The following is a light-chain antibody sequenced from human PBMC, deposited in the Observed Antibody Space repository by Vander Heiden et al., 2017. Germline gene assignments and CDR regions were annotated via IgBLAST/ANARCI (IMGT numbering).Light chain of an antibody. CDR2: DTS. Sequence: DIQMTQSPSSLSASVGDTVTITCRASQGIKSDLGWYQQKPGKTPKRLIYDTSSLQGGVPSRFTGSGSGTDFTLTISSLQPEDFATYYCLQYNNSPITFGPGTKVDIK. CDR1: QGIKSD. J-gene: IGKJ3*01. CDR3: LQYNNSPIT. V-gene: IGKV1-17*01.